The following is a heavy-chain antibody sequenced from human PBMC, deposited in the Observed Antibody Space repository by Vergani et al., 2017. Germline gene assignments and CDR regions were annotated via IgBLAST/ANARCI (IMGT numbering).Heavy chain of an antibody. CDR3: ATGAGPFDI. J-gene: IGHJ4*02. Sequence: QVQMQESGPGLVKTSETLSLTCSASGAPISYWCWSWLRQPAGKGLEWIGRLCPSGSTNYKPSLKSRVTMSIDTSKNQFSLKLTSVTAADTAVSYCATGAGPFDIWGQGTFVTVSS. CDR1: GAPISYWC. CDR2: LCPSGST. V-gene: IGHV4-4*07. D-gene: IGHD7-27*01.